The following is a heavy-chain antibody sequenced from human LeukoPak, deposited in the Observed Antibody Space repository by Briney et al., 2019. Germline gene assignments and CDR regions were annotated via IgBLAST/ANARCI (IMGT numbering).Heavy chain of an antibody. V-gene: IGHV3-23*01. Sequence: PGGSLRLSCAASGFTFSSYAMSWVRQAPGKGLEWVSVISGSGGSTYYADSGKGRFTISRDNPKNTLFLHMTSLRAEDTAVYYCAKVRDGSGSYYKGRAFDIWGQGTTVTVPS. CDR2: ISGSGGST. J-gene: IGHJ3*02. CDR1: GFTFSSYA. CDR3: AKVRDGSGSYYKGRAFDI. D-gene: IGHD3-10*01.